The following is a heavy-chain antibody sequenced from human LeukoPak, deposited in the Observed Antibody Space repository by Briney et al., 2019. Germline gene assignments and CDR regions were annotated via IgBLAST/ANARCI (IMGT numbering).Heavy chain of an antibody. CDR3: ARVTDSGYDYVFDY. J-gene: IGHJ4*02. V-gene: IGHV3-21*01. Sequence: GGSLRLSCAASGFSFSSYSMNWVRQAPGKGLEWVSSISSSSSYIYYADSVKGRFTISRDNAKNSLYLQMNSLRAEDTAVYYCARVTDSGYDYVFDYWGQGTLVTVSS. CDR2: ISSSSSYI. CDR1: GFSFSSYS. D-gene: IGHD5-12*01.